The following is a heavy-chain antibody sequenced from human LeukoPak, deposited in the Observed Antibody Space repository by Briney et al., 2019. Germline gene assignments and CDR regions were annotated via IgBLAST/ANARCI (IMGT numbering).Heavy chain of an antibody. V-gene: IGHV3-30*02. CDR2: IRYDGSNK. CDR3: AKERTLGYYDSSGLNY. J-gene: IGHJ4*02. CDR1: GFTFSSYG. D-gene: IGHD3-22*01. Sequence: GGSLRLSCAASGFTFSSYGMHWVRQAPGKGLEWVAFIRYDGSNKYYADSVKGRFTISRDNSKNTLYLQMNSVRAEDTAVYYCAKERTLGYYDSSGLNYWGQGTLVTVSS.